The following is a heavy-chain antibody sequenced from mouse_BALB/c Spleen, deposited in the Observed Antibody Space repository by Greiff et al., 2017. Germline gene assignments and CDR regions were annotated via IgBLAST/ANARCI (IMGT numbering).Heavy chain of an antibody. Sequence: EVQLQQSGAELVKPGASVKLSCTASGYNIKDTYMHWVKQRPEQGLEWIGRIDPANGNTKYDPKFQGKATITADTSSNTAYLQLSSLTSEDTAVYYCARGEYDYDEAYWGQGTLVTVSA. V-gene: IGHV14-3*02. CDR3: ARGEYDYDEAY. D-gene: IGHD2-4*01. CDR1: GYNIKDTY. J-gene: IGHJ3*01. CDR2: IDPANGNT.